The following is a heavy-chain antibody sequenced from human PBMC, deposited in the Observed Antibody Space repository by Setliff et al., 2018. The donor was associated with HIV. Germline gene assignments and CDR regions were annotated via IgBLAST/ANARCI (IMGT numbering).Heavy chain of an antibody. Sequence: SSETLSLTCTVSGGSVSSGRFYWSWIRQPAGKGLEWIGQIYTRGSTNYNPSLRSRVTISVDTSKNQFSLKLNSVTAAYTAVYYCARRESYYDILNGRAFDGFDIWGQGTMVTVS. V-gene: IGHV4-61*09. CDR2: IYTRGST. CDR1: GGSVSSGRFY. J-gene: IGHJ3*02. CDR3: ARRESYYDILNGRAFDGFDI. D-gene: IGHD3-9*01.